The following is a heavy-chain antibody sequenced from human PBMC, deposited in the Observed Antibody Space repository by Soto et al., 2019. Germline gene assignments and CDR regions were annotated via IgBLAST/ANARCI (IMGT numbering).Heavy chain of an antibody. D-gene: IGHD6-19*01. V-gene: IGHV1-69*13. CDR1: GGTFSSYA. CDR3: ARDDIAVAGRRWFDP. CDR2: IIPIFGTA. J-gene: IGHJ5*02. Sequence: ASVKVSCKAYGGTFSSYAISSVRQAPGQGLEWMGGIIPIFGTANYAQKFQGRVTITADESTSTAYMELSSLRSEDTAVYYCARDDIAVAGRRWFDPWGQGTLVTVSS.